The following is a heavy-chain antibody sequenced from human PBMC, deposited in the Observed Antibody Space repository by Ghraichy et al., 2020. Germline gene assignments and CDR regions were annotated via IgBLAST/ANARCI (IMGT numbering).Heavy chain of an antibody. CDR1: GGSISGYY. Sequence: SETLSLTCTVSGGSISGYYWNWIRQPAGKGLEWIGRIYISGTANYNPSLKSRVTMSVDTSKNQFSLKLSSVTAADTAVYYWARDGGHWGLGPWGQGTLVTVSS. V-gene: IGHV4-4*07. CDR2: IYISGTA. J-gene: IGHJ5*02. D-gene: IGHD7-27*01. CDR3: ARDGGHWGLGP.